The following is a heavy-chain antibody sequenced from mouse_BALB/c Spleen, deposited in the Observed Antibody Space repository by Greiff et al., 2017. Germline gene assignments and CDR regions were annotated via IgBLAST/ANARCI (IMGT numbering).Heavy chain of an antibody. CDR1: GFAFSSYD. CDR3: ARHGYYGNYLYYFDY. J-gene: IGHJ2*01. D-gene: IGHD2-1*01. V-gene: IGHV5-12-1*01. Sequence: DVHLVESGGGLVKPGGSLKLSCAASGFAFSSYDMSWVRQTPEKRLEWVAYISSGGGSTYYPDTVKGRFTISRDNAKNTLYLQMSSLKSEDTAMYYCARHGYYGNYLYYFDYWGQGTTLTVSS. CDR2: ISSGGGST.